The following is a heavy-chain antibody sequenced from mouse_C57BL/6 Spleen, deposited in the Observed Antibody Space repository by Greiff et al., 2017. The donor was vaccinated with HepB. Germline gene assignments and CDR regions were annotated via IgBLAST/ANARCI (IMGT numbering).Heavy chain of an antibody. CDR3: ARSTMVTAPFAY. Sequence: VQLQQPGAELVKPGASVKLSCKASGYTFTSYWMHWVKQRPGRGLEWIGRIDPSSGGTKYNEKFKSKATLTVDKPSSTAYMQLSSLTSEDSAVYYCARSTMVTAPFAYWGQGTLVTVSA. D-gene: IGHD2-2*01. CDR2: IDPSSGGT. J-gene: IGHJ3*01. V-gene: IGHV1-72*01. CDR1: GYTFTSYW.